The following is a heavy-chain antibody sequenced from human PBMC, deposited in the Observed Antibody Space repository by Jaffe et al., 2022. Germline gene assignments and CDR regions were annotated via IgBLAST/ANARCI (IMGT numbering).Heavy chain of an antibody. CDR3: ARIVVVAATSAFDI. Sequence: EVQLVESGGGLVKPGGSLRLSCAASGFTFSSYSMNWVRQAPGKGLEWVSSISSSSSYIYYADSVKGRFTISRDNAKNSLYLQMNSLRAEDTAVYYCARIVVVAATSAFDIWGQGTMVTVSS. V-gene: IGHV3-21*01. J-gene: IGHJ3*02. CDR1: GFTFSSYS. CDR2: ISSSSSYI. D-gene: IGHD2-15*01.